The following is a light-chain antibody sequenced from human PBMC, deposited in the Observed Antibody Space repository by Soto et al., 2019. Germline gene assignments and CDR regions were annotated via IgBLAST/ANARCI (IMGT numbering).Light chain of an antibody. J-gene: IGKJ3*01. V-gene: IGKV3-20*01. CDR3: QQFGSSPGFT. CDR2: AAS. CDR1: QSINNRY. Sequence: EIVLTQSPGPLSLSPGERATLSCRASQSINNRYLAWYQQKPGQAPRLLIYAASSRATGIPARFSGSGSGTDFSLTIIRLEPEDFAVYYCQQFGSSPGFTFGPGTKVEIK.